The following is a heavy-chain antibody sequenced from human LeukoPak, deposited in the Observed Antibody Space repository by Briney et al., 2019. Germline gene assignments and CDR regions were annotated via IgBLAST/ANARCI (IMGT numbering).Heavy chain of an antibody. CDR2: INSDGSST. Sequence: GGSLRLSCAASGFTFSSYWMHWVRQVPGKGLVWVSRINSDGSSTTYADSVKGRFTISRDNAKNTLYLQMNSLRADDTAVYYCVRAYYYDSSGSRGFDPWGQGTLVTVSS. J-gene: IGHJ5*02. D-gene: IGHD3-22*01. CDR1: GFTFSSYW. V-gene: IGHV3-74*01. CDR3: VRAYYYDSSGSRGFDP.